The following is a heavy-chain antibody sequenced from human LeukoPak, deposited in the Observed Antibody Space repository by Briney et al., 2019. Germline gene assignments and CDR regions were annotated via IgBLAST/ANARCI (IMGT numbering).Heavy chain of an antibody. CDR3: ARVYYSNSYDYWYFDL. CDR1: GGSIRSYY. Sequence: SETLSLTCSVSGGSIRSYYWSWIRQPPGKGLEWIGYIYYSGSTNYNPSLKSRVTISVDTSKNQFSLKLSSVTAADTAVYYCARVYYSNSYDYWYFDLWGRGTLVTVSS. V-gene: IGHV4-59*01. J-gene: IGHJ2*01. CDR2: IYYSGST. D-gene: IGHD6-13*01.